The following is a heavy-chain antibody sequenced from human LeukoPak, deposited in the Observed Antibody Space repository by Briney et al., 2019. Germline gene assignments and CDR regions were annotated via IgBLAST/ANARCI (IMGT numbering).Heavy chain of an antibody. CDR2: IIPIFGTA. D-gene: IGHD6-13*01. CDR3: ARDAGLDSSSWYLDY. CDR1: GGTFSSYA. V-gene: IGHV1-69*05. Sequence: GASVKVSCKASGGTFSSYAISWVRQAPGQGLEWMGGIIPIFGTANYAQKFQGRVTITTDESTSTAYMELSSLRSEDTAVYYCARDAGLDSSSWYLDYWGQGTLVTVSS. J-gene: IGHJ4*02.